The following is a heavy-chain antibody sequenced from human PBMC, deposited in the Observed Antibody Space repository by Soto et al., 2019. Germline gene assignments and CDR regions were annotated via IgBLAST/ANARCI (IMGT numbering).Heavy chain of an antibody. V-gene: IGHV3-30*18. CDR3: AKDAYTPIRTTAHDAGGLDH. CDR2: ISRDGNNK. J-gene: IGHJ4*02. Sequence: PVGSLRLSCATSGFTFRFYDMHWVRQAPGKGLEWLAVISRDGNNKDYGDSVKGRFTISRDNPKNTLFLQMNSLRDEDSAVYYCAKDAYTPIRTTAHDAGGLDHRGRGTLVTVSS. CDR1: GFTFRFYD. D-gene: IGHD4-4*01.